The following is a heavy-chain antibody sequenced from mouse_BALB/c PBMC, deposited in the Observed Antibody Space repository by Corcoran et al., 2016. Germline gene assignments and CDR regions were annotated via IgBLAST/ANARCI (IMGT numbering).Heavy chain of an antibody. V-gene: IGHV1S56*01. CDR3: ARGRGGYYNAMDY. J-gene: IGHJ4*01. D-gene: IGHD2-2*01. Sequence: VQLQQSGPELVKPGASVKISCKTSGYTFTEYTMHWVKQSHGKSLEWIGWIYPGDGSTKYNEKFKGKATLTADKSSSTAYMQLSSLTSENSAVYFCARGRGGYYNAMDYWGQGTSVTVSS. CDR2: IYPGDGST. CDR1: GYTFTEYT.